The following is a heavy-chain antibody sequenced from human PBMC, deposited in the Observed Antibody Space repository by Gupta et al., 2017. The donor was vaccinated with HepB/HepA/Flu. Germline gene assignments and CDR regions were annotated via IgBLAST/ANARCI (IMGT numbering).Heavy chain of an antibody. CDR1: GGSISSSLYY. CDR2: IYYSGST. V-gene: IGHV4-39*01. CDR3: ARHVSGDIVVVSVALPNDAFDI. Sequence: QLQLQESGPGLVKPSETLSLTCTVSGGSISSSLYYWGWIRQPPGTGLEWIGSIYYSGSTYYNPSLKSRVTISVDTSKNQFSLKLSSVTAADTAVFYCARHVSGDIVVVSVALPNDAFDIWGKGQWSPSLQ. J-gene: IGHJ3*02. D-gene: IGHD2-2*01.